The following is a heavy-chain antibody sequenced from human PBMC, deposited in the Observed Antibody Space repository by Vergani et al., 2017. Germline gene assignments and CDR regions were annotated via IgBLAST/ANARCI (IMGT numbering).Heavy chain of an antibody. CDR3: ARGDSSVVVLFGELSRYNWFDP. CDR1: GGSISSYY. D-gene: IGHD3-10*02. CDR2: INHSGST. V-gene: IGHV4-59*12. Sequence: QVQLQESGPGLVKPSETLSLTCTVSGGSISSYYWSWIRQPPGKGLEWIGEINHSGSTNYNPSLKSRVTISVDTSKNQFSLKLSSVTAADTAVYYCARGDSSVVVLFGELSRYNWFDPWGQGTLVTVSS. J-gene: IGHJ5*02.